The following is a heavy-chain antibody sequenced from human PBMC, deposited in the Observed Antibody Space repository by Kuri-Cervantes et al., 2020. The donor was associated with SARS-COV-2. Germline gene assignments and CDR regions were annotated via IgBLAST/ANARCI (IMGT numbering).Heavy chain of an antibody. J-gene: IGHJ4*02. CDR3: AKDMSVVVVDATQADY. D-gene: IGHD2-15*01. V-gene: IGHV3-66*02. CDR1: GFSVSNNY. CDR2: IYSGGNT. Sequence: GESLKISCVASGFSVSNNYMSWVRQAPGKGLEWVSVIYSGGNTYYADSVKGRFTISRDNSKNTLYLQMNSLRAEDTAVYYCAKDMSVVVVDATQADYWGQGTLVPVSS.